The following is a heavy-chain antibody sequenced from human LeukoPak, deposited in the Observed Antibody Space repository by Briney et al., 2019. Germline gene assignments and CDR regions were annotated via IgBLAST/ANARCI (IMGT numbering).Heavy chain of an antibody. CDR2: INHSGST. V-gene: IGHV4-34*01. Sequence: SETLSLTCAVYGXSFSGYYWSWIRQPPGKGLEWIGEINHSGSTNYNPSLKSRVTISVDTSKNQFSLKLSSVTAADTAVYYCARQTIAAAATGWLDPWGQGTLVTVSS. CDR3: ARQTIAAAATGWLDP. J-gene: IGHJ5*02. D-gene: IGHD6-13*01. CDR1: GXSFSGYY.